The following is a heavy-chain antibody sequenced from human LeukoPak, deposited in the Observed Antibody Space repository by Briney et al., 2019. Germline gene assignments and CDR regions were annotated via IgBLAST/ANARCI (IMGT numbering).Heavy chain of an antibody. CDR2: FDPEDGET. Sequence: ASVKVSCKVSGYTLTELSMHWVRQAPGKGLEWMGGFDPEDGETIYAQKLQGRVTMTTDTSTSTAYMELRSLRSDDTAVYYCARDNSNLDPPDYWGQGTLVTVSS. V-gene: IGHV1-24*01. J-gene: IGHJ4*02. CDR1: GYTLTELS. CDR3: ARDNSNLDPPDY. D-gene: IGHD1-1*01.